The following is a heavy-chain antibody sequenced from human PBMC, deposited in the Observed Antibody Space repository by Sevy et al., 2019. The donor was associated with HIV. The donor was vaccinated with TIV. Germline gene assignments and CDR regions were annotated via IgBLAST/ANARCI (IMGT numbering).Heavy chain of an antibody. D-gene: IGHD6-19*01. J-gene: IGHJ4*02. CDR1: GFTFSSYS. CDR2: ISSSSSYI. V-gene: IGHV3-21*01. Sequence: GGSLRLSCAASGFTFSSYSMNWVRQAPGKGLEWVSSISSSSSYIYYADSVKGRFTISRDNAKNSLYLQMNSLRAEDTALYYCARDSSGWYGGTDDYWGQGTLVTVSS. CDR3: ARDSSGWYGGTDDY.